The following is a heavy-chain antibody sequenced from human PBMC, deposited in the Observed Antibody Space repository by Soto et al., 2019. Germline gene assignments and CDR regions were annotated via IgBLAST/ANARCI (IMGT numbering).Heavy chain of an antibody. CDR3: ASSRYNWNYPLLDV. J-gene: IGHJ6*04. CDR2: ISSGRSTI. Sequence: GGSLRLSCAASGFTFSTYNMNWVRQPPGKGLEWVSYISSGRSTIYYADSVKGRFTISRDNAKNSLYLQMNSLRAEDTAVYYCASSRYNWNYPLLDVWGKGTTVTVSS. CDR1: GFTFSTYN. V-gene: IGHV3-48*01. D-gene: IGHD1-7*01.